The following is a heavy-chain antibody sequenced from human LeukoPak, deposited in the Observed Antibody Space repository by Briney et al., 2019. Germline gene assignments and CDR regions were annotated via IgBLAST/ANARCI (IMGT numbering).Heavy chain of an antibody. Sequence: PGGSLRLSCAASGFTFSTSWMHWVRQAPGKGLVRVSQINSDGGRTRYADSVKGRLTISRDNAKNTVYLQMNSLRTDDTAMYYCARGRNGFFDYLGQGTLVTVSS. CDR2: INSDGGRT. V-gene: IGHV3-74*01. D-gene: IGHD5-24*01. CDR3: ARGRNGFFDY. CDR1: GFTFSTSW. J-gene: IGHJ4*02.